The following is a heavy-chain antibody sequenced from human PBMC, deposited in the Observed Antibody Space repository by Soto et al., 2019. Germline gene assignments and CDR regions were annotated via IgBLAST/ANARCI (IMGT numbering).Heavy chain of an antibody. CDR3: ARRGRYFDWLLARDAFDI. D-gene: IGHD3-9*01. V-gene: IGHV1-8*01. J-gene: IGHJ3*02. CDR1: GYTFTSYD. Sequence: GASVKVSCKASGYTFTSYDINWVRQATGQGLEWMGWMNPNSGNTGYAQKFQGRVTMTRNTSISTAYMELSSLRSEDTAVYYCARRGRYFDWLLARDAFDIWGQGTTVTVSS. CDR2: MNPNSGNT.